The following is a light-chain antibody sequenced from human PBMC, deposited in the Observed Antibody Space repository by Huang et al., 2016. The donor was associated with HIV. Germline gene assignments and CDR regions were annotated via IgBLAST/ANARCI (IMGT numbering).Light chain of an antibody. Sequence: DILMTQTPLSLSVTPGQPASISCNSSQSLLHSDGKTYLYWYLRKPGQSPQLLISEVSNRVSGVPDRFSGSGSGTDFTLKISRVEAEDVGVYYCMQSIQPATFGQGTKVEIK. CDR2: EVS. CDR3: MQSIQPAT. CDR1: QSLLHSDGKTY. V-gene: IGKV2D-29*02. J-gene: IGKJ1*01.